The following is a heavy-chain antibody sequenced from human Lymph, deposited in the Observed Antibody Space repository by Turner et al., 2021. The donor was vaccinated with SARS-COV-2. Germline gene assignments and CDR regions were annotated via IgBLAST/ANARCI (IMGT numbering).Heavy chain of an antibody. D-gene: IGHD3-22*01. CDR1: GYPFTGYY. CDR3: ARGGLYYYDSSAYYGDAFDF. CDR2: INPDSGGT. V-gene: IGHV1-2*02. J-gene: IGHJ3*01. Sequence: QVQLVQSGAEVKEPGASVQVSCKASGYPFTGYYMHWVRQAPGQGLEWMGWINPDSGGTNYAQNFQDRVTMTRDTSISTAYMELSRLRSDDTAVYYCARGGLYYYDSSAYYGDAFDFWGQGTMVTVSS.